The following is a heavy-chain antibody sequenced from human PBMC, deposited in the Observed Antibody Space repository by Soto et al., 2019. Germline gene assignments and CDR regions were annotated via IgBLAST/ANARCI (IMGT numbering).Heavy chain of an antibody. CDR2: ISGSGGSI. D-gene: IGHD1-1*01. Sequence: EVQLLESGGGLVQPGGSLRLSCAASGFTFSTYAMNWVRQAPGNGLEWVSAISGSGGSIHYADSVKGRFTISRDNSKNTLYLQMNSLRGEDTAVYHCVKGYWKGDVRGQGTTVTVSS. CDR1: GFTFSTYA. J-gene: IGHJ6*02. V-gene: IGHV3-23*01. CDR3: VKGYWKGDV.